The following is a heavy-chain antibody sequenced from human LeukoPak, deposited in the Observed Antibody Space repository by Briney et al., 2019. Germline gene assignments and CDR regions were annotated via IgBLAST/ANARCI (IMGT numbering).Heavy chain of an antibody. V-gene: IGHV1-18*01. Sequence: ASVKVSCKASGYTFTSYGISWVRQAPGQGLEWMGWISAYNGNTNYAQKLQGRVTMTEDTSTDTAYMELSSLRSEDTAVYYCATGGTTMVRGVIRPYGMDVWGQGTTVTVSS. CDR2: ISAYNGNT. CDR1: GYTFTSYG. D-gene: IGHD3-10*01. CDR3: ATGGTTMVRGVIRPYGMDV. J-gene: IGHJ6*02.